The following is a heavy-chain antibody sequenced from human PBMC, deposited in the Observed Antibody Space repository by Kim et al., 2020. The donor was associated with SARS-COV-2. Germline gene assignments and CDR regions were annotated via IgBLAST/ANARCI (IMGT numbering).Heavy chain of an antibody. D-gene: IGHD6-13*01. Sequence: GESLKISCQASGYSFSTYWIGWVRQMPGKGLEWMGIIYPGDSDTRYSPSFQGQVTISADRSITTAYLQWSSLKASDTAMYYCARMGKDSSSWYFQYYFDYWGQGTLVTVSS. CDR1: GYSFSTYW. CDR3: ARMGKDSSSWYFQYYFDY. V-gene: IGHV5-51*01. J-gene: IGHJ4*02. CDR2: IYPGDSDT.